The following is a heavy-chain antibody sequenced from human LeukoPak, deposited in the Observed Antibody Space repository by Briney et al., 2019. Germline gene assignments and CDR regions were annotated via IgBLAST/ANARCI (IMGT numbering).Heavy chain of an antibody. CDR1: GGTFSSYG. Sequence: ASVKVSCKASGGTFSSYGISWVRQAPGQGLEWMGWINTNTGNPTYAQGFAGRFVFSLDTSVSTAYLHISSLRAEGTAVYYCARAYQHLGGLSFPGSWGQGTLVTVSS. V-gene: IGHV7-4-1*02. J-gene: IGHJ5*02. D-gene: IGHD3-16*01. CDR3: ARAYQHLGGLSFPGS. CDR2: INTNTGNP.